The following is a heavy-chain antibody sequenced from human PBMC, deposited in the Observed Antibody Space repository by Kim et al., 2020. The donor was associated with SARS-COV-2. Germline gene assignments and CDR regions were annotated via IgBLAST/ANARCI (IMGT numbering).Heavy chain of an antibody. CDR3: ARFNYGDYLIVDY. CDR2: IYYSGST. V-gene: IGHV4-59*08. D-gene: IGHD4-17*01. Sequence: SETLSLTCTVSGGSISSYFWNWIRQPPGKGLEWIGYIYYSGSTNYNPSLKSRVTISVDTSKNQFSLKLSSVTAADTTVYYCARFNYGDYLIVDYWGQGTLVTVSS. CDR1: GGSISSYF. J-gene: IGHJ4*02.